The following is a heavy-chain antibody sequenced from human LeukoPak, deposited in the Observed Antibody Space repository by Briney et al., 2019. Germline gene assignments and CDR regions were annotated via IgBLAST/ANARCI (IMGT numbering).Heavy chain of an antibody. J-gene: IGHJ5*02. CDR1: GGSISTYY. V-gene: IGHV4-59*01. D-gene: IGHD3-16*01. CDR3: ATSGGQRYDYVLEGWFDP. Sequence: KSSETLSLTCTVSGGSISTYYWSWIRQPPGKGLEWIGYIYYSGSTNYNPSLKSRVTISVDTSKNQFSLKLSSVTAADTAMYYCATSGGQRYDYVLEGWFDPWGQGTLVTVSS. CDR2: IYYSGST.